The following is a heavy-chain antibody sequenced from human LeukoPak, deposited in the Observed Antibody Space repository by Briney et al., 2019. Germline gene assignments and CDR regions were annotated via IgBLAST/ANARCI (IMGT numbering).Heavy chain of an antibody. D-gene: IGHD2-8*02. CDR1: GYTYTTYD. Sequence: ASVKVSCKASGYTYTTYDINWVRQAPGQGLEWMGWINPNSGGTNYAQEFQGRVTMTRDTSISTAYMELSSLRSEDTAVYYCASRSVREAGGFDYWGQGTLVTVSS. V-gene: IGHV1-2*02. CDR2: INPNSGGT. J-gene: IGHJ4*02. CDR3: ASRSVREAGGFDY.